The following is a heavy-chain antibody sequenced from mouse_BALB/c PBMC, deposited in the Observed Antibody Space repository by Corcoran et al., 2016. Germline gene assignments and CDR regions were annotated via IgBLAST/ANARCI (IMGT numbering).Heavy chain of an antibody. CDR3: ARSITTDWYFDV. CDR2: INTYTGEP. Sequence: QIQLVQYGPELKKPGETVKISCTGSWYTFTNYGMNWLKQAPGKGLKWMGWINTYTGEPTYADDFQGRFAFSFETSASTAYLQINNLKNEDTATYFCARSITTDWYFDVWGAGTTVTVSS. V-gene: IGHV9-3-1*01. J-gene: IGHJ1*01. CDR1: WYTFTNYG. D-gene: IGHD1-1*01.